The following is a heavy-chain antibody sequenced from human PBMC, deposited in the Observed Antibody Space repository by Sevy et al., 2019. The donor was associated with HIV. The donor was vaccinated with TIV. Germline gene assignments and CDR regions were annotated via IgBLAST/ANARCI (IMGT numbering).Heavy chain of an antibody. CDR3: ARRTKDYYDSSGFFYVAFDI. Sequence: SETLSLTCTVSGGSITPYYWSWFRQPPGKGLEWIGYIYYSGSTKYNPSLKSRVTTSVDTSKKQFSLKLSSVTPADTAVYYCARRTKDYYDSSGFFYVAFDIWGQGTMVTVSS. V-gene: IGHV4-59*01. D-gene: IGHD3-22*01. J-gene: IGHJ3*02. CDR2: IYYSGST. CDR1: GGSITPYY.